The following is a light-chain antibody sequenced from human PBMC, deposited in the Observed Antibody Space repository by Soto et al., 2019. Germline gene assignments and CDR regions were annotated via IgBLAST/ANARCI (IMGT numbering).Light chain of an antibody. CDR1: QRLLHRNGNTF. J-gene: IGKJ5*01. CDR2: LGS. V-gene: IGKV2-28*01. Sequence: VMTQSPPSLTVTPGEPASISCRSSQRLLHRNGNTFLDWYLQKPGQSPQLLIYLGSNRASGVPDRVSGSEAGTDFTLKISRVEAEDVGVYYCMQALQTPYTFGQGTRLEIK. CDR3: MQALQTPYT.